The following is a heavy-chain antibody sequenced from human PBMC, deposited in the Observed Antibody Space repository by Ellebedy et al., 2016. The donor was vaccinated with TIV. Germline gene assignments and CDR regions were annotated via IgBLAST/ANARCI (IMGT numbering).Heavy chain of an antibody. CDR3: AKGPLDHLPPFYLDY. V-gene: IGHV3-23*01. J-gene: IGHJ4*02. CDR2: ISGAGGSV. CDR1: GFSFSSSA. D-gene: IGHD1-14*01. Sequence: GESLKISCTASGFSFSSSAMAWVRQAPGKGLDWVLGISGAGGSVYYAESVRGRFSISRRNSMNTVYLQMNSLRVEDTAVYYCAKGPLDHLPPFYLDYWGQGALVTVSS.